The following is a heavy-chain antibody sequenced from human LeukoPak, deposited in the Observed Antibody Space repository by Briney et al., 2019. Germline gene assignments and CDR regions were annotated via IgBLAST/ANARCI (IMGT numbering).Heavy chain of an antibody. V-gene: IGHV3-74*01. D-gene: IGHD6-13*01. J-gene: IGHJ4*02. Sequence: PGGSLRLSCAASGFTLTNYPMSWVRQAPGRGLEWVSRINSDGSSTSYADSVKGRFTISRDNAKNTLYLQMNSLRAEDTAVYYCARASSEYSSSCPGNYWGQGTLVTVSS. CDR3: ARASSEYSSSCPGNY. CDR1: GFTLTNYP. CDR2: INSDGSST.